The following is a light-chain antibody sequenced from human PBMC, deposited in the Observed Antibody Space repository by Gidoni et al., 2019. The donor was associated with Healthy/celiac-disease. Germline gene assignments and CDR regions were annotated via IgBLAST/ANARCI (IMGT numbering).Light chain of an antibody. J-gene: IGKJ4*01. CDR3: QNYGSSPST. CDR1: QSVSRSY. V-gene: IGKV3D-20*01. CDR2: DAS. Sequence: ELVLTQSPATLSLSPGERATLPCGASQSVSRSYLAWYQQTPGLAPRLLISDASSRATGIPDRVSCSWSATYFTLTISRLEPEVFAVYCCQNYGSSPSTFGGGTKVEIK.